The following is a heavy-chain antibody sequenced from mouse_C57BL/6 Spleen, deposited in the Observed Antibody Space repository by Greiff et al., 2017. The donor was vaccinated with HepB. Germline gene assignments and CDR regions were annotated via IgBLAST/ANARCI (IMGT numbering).Heavy chain of an antibody. Sequence: EVQLQQSGTVLARPGASVKMSCKTSGYTFTSYWMHWVKQRPGQGLEWIGAIYPGNSDTNYHQKFKGKAKLTAVTSASTAYMELSSLTNEDSAVYYCTRGDYDEAWFAYWGQGTLVTVSA. CDR3: TRGDYDEAWFAY. J-gene: IGHJ3*01. D-gene: IGHD2-4*01. CDR1: GYTFTSYW. V-gene: IGHV1-5*01. CDR2: IYPGNSDT.